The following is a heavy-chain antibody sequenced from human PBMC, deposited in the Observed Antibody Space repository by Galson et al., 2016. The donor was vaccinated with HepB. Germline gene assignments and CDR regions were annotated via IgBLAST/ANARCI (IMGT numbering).Heavy chain of an antibody. CDR2: SSSDGSSA. CDR1: GFTFSSYW. V-gene: IGHV3-74*01. CDR3: ARDLMSPYNWFDP. Sequence: SLRLSCAASGFTFSSYWMHWVRQAPGKGLVWVSRSSSDGSSASDADSVKGRFTISRANAKNTLYLQMNSLRAEDTAVYYCARDLMSPYNWFDPWGQGTRVTVSS. J-gene: IGHJ5*02.